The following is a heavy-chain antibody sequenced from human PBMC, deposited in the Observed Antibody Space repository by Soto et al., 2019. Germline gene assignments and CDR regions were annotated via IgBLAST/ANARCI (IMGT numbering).Heavy chain of an antibody. CDR1: GFSLSTSGVG. J-gene: IGHJ4*02. CDR3: AHNLRSHGPTLTTTFDY. V-gene: IGHV2-5*02. CDR2: IYWDDDK. D-gene: IGHD4-17*01. Sequence: QITLKESGPTLVKPTQTLTLTCTFSGFSLSTSGVGVGWIRQPPGKALEWLALIYWDDDKRYSPSLKSRLTITKDTSKNQVVLTMTNMDPVDTATYYCAHNLRSHGPTLTTTFDYWGQGTLVTVSS.